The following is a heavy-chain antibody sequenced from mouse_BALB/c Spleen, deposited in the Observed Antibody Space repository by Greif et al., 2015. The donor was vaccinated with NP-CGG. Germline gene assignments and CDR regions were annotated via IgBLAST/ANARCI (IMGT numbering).Heavy chain of an antibody. CDR2: INPGSGGT. CDR3: ARRKGYAMDY. CDR1: GYAFTNYS. J-gene: IGHJ4*01. V-gene: IGHV1-54*01. Sequence: QVQLQQSGAELVRPGTSVKVSCKASGYAFTNYSIEWVKQRPGQGLEWIGVINPGSGGTNYNEKFKGKATLTADKSSSTAYMQLSSLTSDDSAVYFCARRKGYAMDYWGQGTSVTVSS.